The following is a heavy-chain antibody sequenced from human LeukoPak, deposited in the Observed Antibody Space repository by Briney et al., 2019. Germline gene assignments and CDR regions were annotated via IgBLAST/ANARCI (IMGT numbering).Heavy chain of an antibody. CDR3: AKDPMGATMYYFDY. V-gene: IGHV3-23*01. J-gene: IGHJ4*02. CDR1: GFTFSSYS. Sequence: GGSLRLSCAASGFTFSSYSMSWVRQAPGKGLEWVSAISGSGGSTYYADSVKGRFTISRDNSKNTLYLQMNSLRAEDTAVYYCAKDPMGATMYYFDYWGQGTLVTVSS. CDR2: ISGSGGST. D-gene: IGHD1-26*01.